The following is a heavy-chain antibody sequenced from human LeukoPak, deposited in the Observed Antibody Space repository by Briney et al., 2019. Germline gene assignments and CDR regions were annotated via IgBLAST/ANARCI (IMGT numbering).Heavy chain of an antibody. V-gene: IGHV1-46*01. D-gene: IGHD3-9*01. CDR1: GSTFTSYY. CDR2: INPSGGST. CDR3: ARRYYDILTGYPPGYMDV. Sequence: ASVKVSCKASGSTFTSYYMHWVRQAPGQGLEWMGIINPSGGSTSYAQKFQGRVTMTRDTSTSTVYMELSSLRSEDTAVYYCARRYYDILTGYPPGYMDVWGKGTTVTVSS. J-gene: IGHJ6*03.